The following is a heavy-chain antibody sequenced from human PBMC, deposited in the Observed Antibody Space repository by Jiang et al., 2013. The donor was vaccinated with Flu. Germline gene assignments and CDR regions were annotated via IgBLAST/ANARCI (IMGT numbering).Heavy chain of an antibody. CDR2: IYTGGNT. Sequence: TLSLTCTVSSGSISSGSHYWTWIRQPAGKGLEWIGRIYTGGNTVYNPSLKTRVTISIDSSKNQFSLELSSVSAADTAVYYCARDRVSYYFDHGANRDFYYYHGMDVWGQGTTVTVS. V-gene: IGHV4-61*02. J-gene: IGHJ6*02. CDR3: ARDRVSYYFDHGANRDFYYYHGMDV. D-gene: IGHD3-9*01. CDR1: SGSISSGSHY.